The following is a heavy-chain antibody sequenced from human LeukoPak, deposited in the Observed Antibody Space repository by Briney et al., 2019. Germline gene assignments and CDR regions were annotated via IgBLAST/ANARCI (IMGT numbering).Heavy chain of an antibody. V-gene: IGHV1-69*13. J-gene: IGHJ5*02. Sequence: SVKVSCKASGGTFSSYAISWVRQAPGQGLEWMGGIIPIFGTANYAQKFQGRVTITADESTSTGYMELSSLRSEDTAVYYCAFDFWSGYWANWFDPWGQGTLVTVSS. CDR1: GGTFSSYA. CDR2: IIPIFGTA. D-gene: IGHD3-3*01. CDR3: AFDFWSGYWANWFDP.